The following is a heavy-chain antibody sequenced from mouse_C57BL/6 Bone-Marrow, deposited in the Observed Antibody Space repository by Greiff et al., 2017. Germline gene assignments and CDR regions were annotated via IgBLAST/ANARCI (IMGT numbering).Heavy chain of an antibody. J-gene: IGHJ1*03. CDR1: GFTFSDYG. V-gene: IGHV5-17*01. D-gene: IGHD1-1*01. Sequence: EVKVEASGGGLVKPGGSLKLSCAASGFTFSDYGMHWVRQAPEKGLEWVAYISSGSSTIYYADTVKGRFTISRDNAKNTLFLQMTSLRSEDTAMYYCACITTVVSHGWYFDVWGTGTTVTGSS. CDR2: ISSGSSTI. CDR3: ACITTVVSHGWYFDV.